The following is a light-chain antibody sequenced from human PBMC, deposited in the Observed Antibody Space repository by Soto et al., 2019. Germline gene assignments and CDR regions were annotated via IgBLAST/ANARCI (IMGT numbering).Light chain of an antibody. CDR1: QSISSY. J-gene: IGKJ1*01. CDR3: QQYNNWPRT. CDR2: AAS. V-gene: IGKV1-39*01. Sequence: IQMTQSPSSLSASLGDRVTITCRASQSISSYLNWYQQKPGKAPKLLIYAASSLQSGVPSRFSGSGSGTDFTLTISSLQSEDFAVYYCQQYNNWPRTFGQGTKVDIK.